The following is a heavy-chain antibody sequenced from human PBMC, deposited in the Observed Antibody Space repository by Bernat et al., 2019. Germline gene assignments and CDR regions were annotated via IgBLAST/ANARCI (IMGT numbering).Heavy chain of an antibody. V-gene: IGHV3-23*01. J-gene: IGHJ4*02. CDR1: GFTFSSYA. CDR3: ASPLYYYDSSGYYLDY. D-gene: IGHD3-22*01. Sequence: EVQLLESGGGLVQPGGSLRLSCAASGFTFSSYAMSWVRQAPGKGLEWVSAISGSGGSTYYADSVKGRFTISRDNSKNTLYLQMNCLRAEDTAVYYCASPLYYYDSSGYYLDYWGQGTLVTVSS. CDR2: ISGSGGST.